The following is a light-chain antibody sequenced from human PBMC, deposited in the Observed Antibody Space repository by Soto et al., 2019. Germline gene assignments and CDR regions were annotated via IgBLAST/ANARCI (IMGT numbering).Light chain of an antibody. CDR1: QSVSSN. CDR3: QQYNSWLGT. Sequence: EIVMTQSPATLSVSPGERATLSCRASQSVSSNLAWYQQKPGQAPRLLIYGASTRATGIPARFSGSGSGTEFTLTISSLQSEDFAVYYCQQYNSWLGTFGGGTKVEIK. V-gene: IGKV3-15*01. CDR2: GAS. J-gene: IGKJ4*01.